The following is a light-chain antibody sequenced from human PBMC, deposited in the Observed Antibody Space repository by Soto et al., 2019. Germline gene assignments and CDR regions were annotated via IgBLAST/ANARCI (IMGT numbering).Light chain of an antibody. J-gene: IGKJ2*01. CDR2: GAS. V-gene: IGKV3-20*01. CDR3: QQFGSASYT. Sequence: EIVLTQSPGTLSLSPGERATLSCRASQSVSSTNLAWYQQKPGQAPRLLIYGASSRATGIPDRFSGSGSGTDFTLTISSLEPEDVAVYYCQQFGSASYTFGQGTKLEI. CDR1: QSVSSTN.